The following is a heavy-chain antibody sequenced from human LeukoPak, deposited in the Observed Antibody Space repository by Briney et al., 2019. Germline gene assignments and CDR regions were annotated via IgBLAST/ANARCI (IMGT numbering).Heavy chain of an antibody. CDR1: GFTFSSYA. V-gene: IGHV3-23*01. J-gene: IGHJ3*02. CDR3: TKDYYDFWSGLSSAFDI. CDR2: ISGSGGST. Sequence: GGSLRLSCAASGFTFSSYAMSWVRQAPGKGLEWVSAISGSGGSTYYADSVKGRFTISRDNSKNTLYLQMNSLRAEDTAVYYCTKDYYDFWSGLSSAFDIWGQGTMVTVSS. D-gene: IGHD3-3*01.